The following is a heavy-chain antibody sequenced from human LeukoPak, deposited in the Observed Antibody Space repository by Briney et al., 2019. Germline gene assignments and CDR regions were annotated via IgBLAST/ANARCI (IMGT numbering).Heavy chain of an antibody. Sequence: PGGSLRLSCAASGFTFSDYYMSWIRQAPGKGLEWVSYISSSGSTIYYADSVKGRFTISRDNAKNSLYPQMNSLRAEDTAVYYCARPYSSSWEASFDYWGQGTLVTVSS. D-gene: IGHD6-13*01. CDR3: ARPYSSSWEASFDY. CDR1: GFTFSDYY. J-gene: IGHJ4*02. CDR2: ISSSGSTI. V-gene: IGHV3-11*01.